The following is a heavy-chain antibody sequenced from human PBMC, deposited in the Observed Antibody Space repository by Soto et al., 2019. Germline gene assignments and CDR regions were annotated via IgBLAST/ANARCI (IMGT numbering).Heavy chain of an antibody. CDR1: GFTFSSYG. CDR3: ALLYGGSAETFDY. J-gene: IGHJ4*02. V-gene: IGHV3-30*03. Sequence: QVQLVESGGGVVQPGRSLRLSCAASGFTFSSYGMHRVRQAPGKGLEWVAVISYDGSNKYYADSVKGRFTISRDNSKNTLYLQMNSLRAEDTAVYYCALLYGGSAETFDYWGQGTLVTVSS. D-gene: IGHD5-12*01. CDR2: ISYDGSNK.